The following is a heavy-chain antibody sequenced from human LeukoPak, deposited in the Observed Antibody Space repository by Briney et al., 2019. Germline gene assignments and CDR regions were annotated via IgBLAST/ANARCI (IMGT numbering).Heavy chain of an antibody. Sequence: GGSLRLSCAASGFTFSSYSMNWVRQAPGKGLEWVSSISSSSSYIYYADSVKGRFTISRDNAKNSLYLQMNSLRAEDTAVYYCARDRILGATADYWGQGTLVTVSS. CDR1: GFTFSSYS. D-gene: IGHD1-26*01. CDR3: ARDRILGATADY. CDR2: ISSSSSYI. V-gene: IGHV3-21*01. J-gene: IGHJ4*02.